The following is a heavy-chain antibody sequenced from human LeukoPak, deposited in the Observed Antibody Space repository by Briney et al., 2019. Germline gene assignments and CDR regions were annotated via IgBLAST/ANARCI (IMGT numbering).Heavy chain of an antibody. CDR3: ARHRYSGSLYNWFDP. CDR2: IYPGDSDT. J-gene: IGHJ5*02. D-gene: IGHD1-26*01. CDR1: GYSFTTYW. V-gene: IGHV5-51*01. Sequence: GESLKISCKGSGYSFTTYWIGWVRQMPGKGPEWMGIIYPGDSDTRYSPSFQGQVTISADKSISTAYLQWSSLKASDTAIYYCARHRYSGSLYNWFDPWGQGTLVTVSS.